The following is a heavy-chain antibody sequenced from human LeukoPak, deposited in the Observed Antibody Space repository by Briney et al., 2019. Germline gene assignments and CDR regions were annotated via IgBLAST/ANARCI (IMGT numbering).Heavy chain of an antibody. V-gene: IGHV3-7*01. CDR1: GFTFSSYW. Sequence: GGSLRLSCAASGFTFSSYWMSWVRQAPGKGLEWVANIKQDGSEKYSVDSVKGRFTISRDNAKNRLYMQMNSLRAEDTAVYYCARVMSASVWRSYGSYYYYYYMDIWGKGTTVTVSS. CDR3: ARVMSASVWRSYGSYYYYYYMDI. CDR2: IKQDGSEK. D-gene: IGHD3-16*01. J-gene: IGHJ6*03.